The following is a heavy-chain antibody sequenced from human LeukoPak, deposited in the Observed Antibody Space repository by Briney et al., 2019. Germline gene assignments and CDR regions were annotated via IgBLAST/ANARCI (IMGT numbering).Heavy chain of an antibody. J-gene: IGHJ4*02. V-gene: IGHV3-23*01. CDR3: ARDSPDTAMVEFDY. CDR2: ISGSGGST. CDR1: GFTFDDYA. D-gene: IGHD5-18*01. Sequence: PGGSLRLSCAASGFTFDDYAMHRVRQAPGKGLEWVSAISGSGGSTYYADSVKGRFTISRDNSKNTLYLQMNSLRAEDTAVYYCARDSPDTAMVEFDYWGQGTLVTVSS.